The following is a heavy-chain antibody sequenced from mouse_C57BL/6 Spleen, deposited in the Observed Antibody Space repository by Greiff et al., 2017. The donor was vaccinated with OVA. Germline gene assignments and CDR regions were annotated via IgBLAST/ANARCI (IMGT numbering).Heavy chain of an antibody. D-gene: IGHD2-3*01. V-gene: IGHV1-59*01. CDR3: ARGLLRYFDV. J-gene: IGHJ1*03. CDR1: GYTFTSYW. CDR2: IDPSDSYT. Sequence: VKLQQPGAELVRPGTSVKLSCKASGYTFTSYWMHWVKQRPGQGLEWIGVIDPSDSYTNYNQKFKGKATLTVDTSSSTAYMQLSSLTYEDSAVYYCARGLLRYFDVWGTGTTVTVSS.